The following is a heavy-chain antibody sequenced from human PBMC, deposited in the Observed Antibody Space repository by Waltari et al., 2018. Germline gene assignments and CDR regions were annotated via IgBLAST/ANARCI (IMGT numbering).Heavy chain of an antibody. D-gene: IGHD2-15*01. V-gene: IGHV1-2*06. CDR3: AREPYCSGGSCLAEYFQH. J-gene: IGHJ1*01. Sequence: QVQLVQSGAEVKKPGASVKVSCKASGYTFPGYYMHWVRQAPGQGLEWMGRINPNSGGTNYAQKCQGRVTMTRDTSISTAYMELSRLRSDDTAVYYCAREPYCSGGSCLAEYFQHWGQGTLVTVSS. CDR1: GYTFPGYY. CDR2: INPNSGGT.